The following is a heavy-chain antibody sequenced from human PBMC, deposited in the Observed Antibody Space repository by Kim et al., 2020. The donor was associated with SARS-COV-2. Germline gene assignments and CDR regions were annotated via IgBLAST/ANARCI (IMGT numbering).Heavy chain of an antibody. D-gene: IGHD6-13*01. V-gene: IGHV6-1*01. CDR2: TYYRSKWYN. J-gene: IGHJ4*02. CDR3: ARSGSSSWYWSDYFDY. CDR1: GDRVSSNSAA. Sequence: SQTLSLTCAISGDRVSSNSAAWNWIRQSPSRGLEWLGRTYYRSKWYNDYAVSVKSRITINPDTSKNQFSLQLNSVTPEDTAVYYFARSGSSSWYWSDYFDYWGQGTLVTVSS.